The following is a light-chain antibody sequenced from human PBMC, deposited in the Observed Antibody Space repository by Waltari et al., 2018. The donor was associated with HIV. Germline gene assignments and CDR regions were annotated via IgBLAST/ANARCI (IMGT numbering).Light chain of an antibody. J-gene: IGKJ5*01. Sequence: DIQMTQSPSSLSASVGDRVTMTSRASQSISSYFNWYQHKPGKAPKLLIYAASSLRSGVPSRFSGSGSGTDFTLTISSLQPEDFATYYCQQSYNTPPLFGQGTRLEIK. CDR1: QSISSY. V-gene: IGKV1-39*01. CDR3: QQSYNTPPL. CDR2: AAS.